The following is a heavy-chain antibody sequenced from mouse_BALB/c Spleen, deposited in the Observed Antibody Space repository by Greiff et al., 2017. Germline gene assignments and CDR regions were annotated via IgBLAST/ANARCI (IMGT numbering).Heavy chain of an antibody. Sequence: QVQLQQPGAELVRPGASVTLSCKASGYTLTSYWLNWVKQPPGQGLEWIGNIYPSDSYTNYNQTFKDKATLTVDKSSSTAYMQLSSPTSEDSAVYYCTGDNQLAYWGQGTLVTVSA. CDR1: GYTLTSYW. CDR2: IYPSDSYT. CDR3: TGDNQLAY. V-gene: IGHV1-69*02. J-gene: IGHJ3*01.